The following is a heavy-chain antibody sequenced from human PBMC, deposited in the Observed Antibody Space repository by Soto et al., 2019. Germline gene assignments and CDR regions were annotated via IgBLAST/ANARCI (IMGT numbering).Heavy chain of an antibody. Sequence: SETLSLTCAVYGGSFSGYYWSWIRQPPGKGLEWIGYIYYSGSTNYNPSLKSRVTISVDTSKNQFSLKLSSVTAADTAVYYCSRVDPGETSPFDHWGQGTLVTVSS. D-gene: IGHD3-10*01. V-gene: IGHV4-59*08. CDR2: IYYSGST. CDR3: SRVDPGETSPFDH. J-gene: IGHJ4*02. CDR1: GGSFSGYY.